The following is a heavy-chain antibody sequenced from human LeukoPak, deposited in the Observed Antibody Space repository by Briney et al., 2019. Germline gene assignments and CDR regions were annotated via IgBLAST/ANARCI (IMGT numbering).Heavy chain of an antibody. CDR2: ISSSGSTI. D-gene: IGHD6-19*01. J-gene: IGHJ6*02. Sequence: QSGGSLRLSCAASGFTFSSYEMNWLRQAPGKGVEGVSYISSSGSTIYYADSVKGRFTISRDNAKNSLYLQMNSLRAEDTAVYYCARVSPVAGTGYYYGMDVWGQGTTVTVSS. CDR1: GFTFSSYE. CDR3: ARVSPVAGTGYYYGMDV. V-gene: IGHV3-48*03.